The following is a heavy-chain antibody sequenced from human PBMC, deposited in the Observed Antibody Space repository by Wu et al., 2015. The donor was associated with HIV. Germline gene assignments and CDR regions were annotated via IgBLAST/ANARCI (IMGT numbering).Heavy chain of an antibody. D-gene: IGHD1-26*01. CDR3: ARGIGYSGSYYFAEYFQH. CDR2: ISTDRGNT. J-gene: IGHJ1*01. V-gene: IGHV1-18*01. Sequence: QVQLVQSGAEVKKPGSSVKVSCKASGGTFSSYAISWVRQVPGQGLEWMGWISTDRGNTNYAQKFQGRVIMTTDTSTSTAYMELRSLRSDDTATYYCARGIGYSGSYYFAEYFQHWARAPGHRXL. CDR1: GGTFSSYA.